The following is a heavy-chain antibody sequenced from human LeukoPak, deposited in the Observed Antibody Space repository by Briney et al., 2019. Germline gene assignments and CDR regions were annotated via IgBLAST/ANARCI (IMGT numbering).Heavy chain of an antibody. Sequence: PGGSLRLSCAASGFTFSSYGMHWVRQAPGKGLEWVAVISYDGSNKYYADSVKGRFTISRDNSKNTLYLQMNSLRAEDTAVYYCASTLSGSSSYWGQGILVTVSS. CDR1: GFTFSSYG. CDR2: ISYDGSNK. J-gene: IGHJ4*02. D-gene: IGHD1-26*01. V-gene: IGHV3-30*03. CDR3: ASTLSGSSSY.